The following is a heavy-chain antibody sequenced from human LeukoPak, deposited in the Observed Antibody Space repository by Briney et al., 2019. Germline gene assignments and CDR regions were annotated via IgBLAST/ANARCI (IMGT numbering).Heavy chain of an antibody. CDR2: ISSSGNYI. Sequence: PGGSLRLSCAASGFTFTSYSMNWVRQAPGKGLEWVSSISSSGNYIYYADSVKGRFTISRDNARNSLYLQMNSLRAEDTAVYYCARGGRGTIIMIVVAALDYWGQGTLVTVSX. D-gene: IGHD3-22*01. V-gene: IGHV3-21*03. CDR1: GFTFTSYS. CDR3: ARGGRGTIIMIVVAALDY. J-gene: IGHJ4*02.